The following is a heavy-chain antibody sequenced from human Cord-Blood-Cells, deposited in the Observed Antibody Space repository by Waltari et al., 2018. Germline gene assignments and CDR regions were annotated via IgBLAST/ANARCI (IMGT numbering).Heavy chain of an antibody. J-gene: IGHJ4*02. CDR2: ISYDGSNK. V-gene: IGHV3-30-3*01. Sequence: QVQLVESGGGGVQPGRSLRLSCAASAFTLRSYPLHWVRQAPGKGLEWVAVISYDGSNKYYADSVKGRFTISRDNSKNTLYLQMNSLRAEDTAVYYCARFGINWGCDYWGQGTLVTVSS. CDR1: AFTLRSYP. D-gene: IGHD7-27*01. CDR3: ARFGINWGCDY.